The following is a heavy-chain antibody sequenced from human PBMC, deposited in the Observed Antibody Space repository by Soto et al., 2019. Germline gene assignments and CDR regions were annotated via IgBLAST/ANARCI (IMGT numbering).Heavy chain of an antibody. CDR2: IIPILGIA. CDR3: ARDLGSYGGSGL. Sequence: GASVKVSCKASGGTFSSYTISWVRQAPGQGLEWMGRIIPILGIANYAQKFQGRVTITADKSTSTAYMELSSLRSEDTAVYYCARDLGSYGGSGLWGQGTLVTVSS. V-gene: IGHV1-69*04. CDR1: GGTFSSYT. J-gene: IGHJ4*02. D-gene: IGHD4-17*01.